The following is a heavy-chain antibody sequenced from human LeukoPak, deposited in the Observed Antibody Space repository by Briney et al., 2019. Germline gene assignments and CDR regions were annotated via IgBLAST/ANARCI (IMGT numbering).Heavy chain of an antibody. CDR2: ISYDGSNK. J-gene: IGHJ5*02. Sequence: GGSLRLSCAASGFTFSSYAMHWVRQAPGKGLEWVAVISYDGSNKYYADSVKGRFTISRDNAKNSLYLQMNSLRAEDTAVYYCARPARGDYVENWFDPWGQGTLVTVSS. V-gene: IGHV3-30-3*01. CDR1: GFTFSSYA. CDR3: ARPARGDYVENWFDP. D-gene: IGHD4-17*01.